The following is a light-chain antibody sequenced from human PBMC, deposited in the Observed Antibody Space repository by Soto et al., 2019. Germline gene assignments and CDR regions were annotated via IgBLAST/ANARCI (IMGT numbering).Light chain of an antibody. Sequence: DVQMTQSPSSLSASVGDKVTITCRASQGISNYLAWYQQRPGKAPELLIYGASNLQSGVPSRFSGSGSGTDFTLTISSLQPEDVATYYCQRYNSAPALTFGGGTKVEIK. CDR3: QRYNSAPALT. J-gene: IGKJ4*01. V-gene: IGKV1-27*01. CDR1: QGISNY. CDR2: GAS.